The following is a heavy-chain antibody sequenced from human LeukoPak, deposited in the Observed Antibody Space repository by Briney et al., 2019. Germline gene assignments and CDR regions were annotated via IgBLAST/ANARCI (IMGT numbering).Heavy chain of an antibody. Sequence: SETLSLTCTVSGGSISSYYWSWTRQPPGKGLEWIGYIYYSGSTNYNPSLKSRVTISVDTSKNQFSLKLSSVTAADTAVYYCARDLDVGYTEYFQHWGQGTLVTVSS. V-gene: IGHV4-59*01. D-gene: IGHD5-24*01. CDR1: GGSISSYY. CDR2: IYYSGST. CDR3: ARDLDVGYTEYFQH. J-gene: IGHJ1*01.